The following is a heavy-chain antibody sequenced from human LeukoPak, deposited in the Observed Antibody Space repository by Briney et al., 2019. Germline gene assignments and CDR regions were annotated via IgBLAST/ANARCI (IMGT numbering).Heavy chain of an antibody. CDR2: INHSGST. Sequence: SETLSLTCAVYGGSFSGYYWSWIRQPPGKGLEWIGEINHSGSTNYNPSLKSRVTISVDTSKNQFSLKLSSVTAADTAVYYCARVGATLLFDYWGQGTLVTVSS. CDR1: GGSFSGYY. D-gene: IGHD1-26*01. J-gene: IGHJ4*02. V-gene: IGHV4-34*01. CDR3: ARVGATLLFDY.